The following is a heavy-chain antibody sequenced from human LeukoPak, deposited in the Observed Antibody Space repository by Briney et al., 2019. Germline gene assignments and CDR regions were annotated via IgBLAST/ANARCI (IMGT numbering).Heavy chain of an antibody. CDR2: IYYSGST. J-gene: IGHJ6*02. CDR3: ASRIAAAGMYYYYGMDV. Sequence: SETLSLTCTVSGGSISSSSYYWSWIRQPPGKGLEWIGYIYYSGSTNYNPSLKSRVTISVDTSKNQFSLKLSSVTAADTAVYYCASRIAAAGMYYYYGMDVWGQGTTVTVSS. V-gene: IGHV4-61*01. D-gene: IGHD6-13*01. CDR1: GGSISSSSYY.